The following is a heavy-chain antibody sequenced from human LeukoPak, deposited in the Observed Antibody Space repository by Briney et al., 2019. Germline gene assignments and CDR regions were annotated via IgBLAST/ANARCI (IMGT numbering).Heavy chain of an antibody. CDR2: IYTSGST. D-gene: IGHD6-19*01. V-gene: IGHV4-61*02. CDR3: ARDPSIAVAGIYGMDV. J-gene: IGHJ6*02. CDR1: GGSISSGSYY. Sequence: PSQTLSLTCTVSGGSISSGSYYWSWIRQPAGKGLEWIVRIYTSGSTNYNPSLKSRVTISVDTSKNQFSLKLSSVTAADTAVYYCARDPSIAVAGIYGMDVWGQGTTVTVSS.